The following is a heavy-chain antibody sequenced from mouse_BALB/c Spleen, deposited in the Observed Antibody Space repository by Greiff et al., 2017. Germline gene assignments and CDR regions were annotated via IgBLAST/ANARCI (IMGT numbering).Heavy chain of an antibody. Sequence: EVKLVESGPSLVKPSQTLSLTCSVTGDSITSGYWNWIRKFPGNKLEYMGYISYSGSTYYNPSLKSRISITRDTSKNQYYLQLNSVTTEDTATYYCAKAAYYGNLYGYFDVWGAGTTLTVSS. J-gene: IGHJ1*01. V-gene: IGHV3-8*02. D-gene: IGHD2-10*01. CDR2: ISYSGST. CDR3: AKAAYYGNLYGYFDV. CDR1: GDSITSGY.